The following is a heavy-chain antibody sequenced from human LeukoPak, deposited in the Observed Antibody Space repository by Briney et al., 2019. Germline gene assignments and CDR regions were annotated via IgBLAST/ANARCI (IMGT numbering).Heavy chain of an antibody. CDR2: ISYDGSNK. CDR3: ARAAYYCSSTSCPFDY. J-gene: IGHJ4*02. CDR1: GFTFSSYG. D-gene: IGHD2-2*01. V-gene: IGHV3-30*03. Sequence: GGSLRLSCAASGFTFSSYGMHWVRQAPGKGLEWVAVISYDGSNKYYADSVKGRFTISRDNSKNTLYLQMNSLRAEDTAVYYCARAAYYCSSTSCPFDYWGQGTLVTVSS.